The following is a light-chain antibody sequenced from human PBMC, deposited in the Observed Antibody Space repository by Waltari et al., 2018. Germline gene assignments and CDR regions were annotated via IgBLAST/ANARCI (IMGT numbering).Light chain of an antibody. CDR3: LLSYSGARV. V-gene: IGLV7-46*01. CDR2: DTS. J-gene: IGLJ3*02. CDR1: TGAVTSAHP. Sequence: QAVVTQEPSLTVSPGRTVTLTCGCSTGAVTSAHPHFWFQQKPGQAPRTLIYDTSRKHSWTPARFSGSLLGGKAALTLSGAQPEDEAEYYCLLSYSGARVFGGGTKLTVL.